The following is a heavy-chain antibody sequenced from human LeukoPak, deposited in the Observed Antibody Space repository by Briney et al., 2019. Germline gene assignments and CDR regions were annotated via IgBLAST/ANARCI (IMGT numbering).Heavy chain of an antibody. Sequence: GGSLRLSCVGSGFTFRSHAMSWVRQAPEKGLEFVSGIYENGGTTYYADSVKGRFSISRDNSKNTLYLQMDSLRAEDTAVYYCARRGVYSYGRKKYYFDYWGQGTLVTVSS. CDR3: ARRGVYSYGRKKYYFDY. D-gene: IGHD5-18*01. CDR2: IYENGGTT. CDR1: GFTFRSHA. V-gene: IGHV3-23*01. J-gene: IGHJ4*02.